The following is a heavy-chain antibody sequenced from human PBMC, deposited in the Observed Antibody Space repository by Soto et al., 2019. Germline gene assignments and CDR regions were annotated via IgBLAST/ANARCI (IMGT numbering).Heavy chain of an antibody. CDR1: GFTFTNSA. Sequence: GASVKVSCKASGFTFTNSAVQWVRQARGQRLEWIGWIVVGSGNTNYAQKFQERVTITRDLSTSTAYMELSSLRSEDTAVYYCAAASYYDILPGHFDSWGQGTLVTVSS. CDR2: IVVGSGNT. D-gene: IGHD3-9*01. J-gene: IGHJ4*02. V-gene: IGHV1-58*01. CDR3: AAASYYDILPGHFDS.